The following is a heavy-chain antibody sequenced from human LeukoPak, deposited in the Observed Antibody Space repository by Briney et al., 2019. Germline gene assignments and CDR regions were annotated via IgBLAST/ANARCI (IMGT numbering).Heavy chain of an antibody. CDR3: ARACSGGSCYVMYAFDI. Sequence: GGSLRLSCAASGFTFSSYEMNWVRQAPGKGLGWVSYISSSGSTIYYADSVKGRFTISRDNAKNSLYLQMNSLRAEDTAVYYCARACSGGSCYVMYAFDIWGQGTMVTVSS. CDR1: GFTFSSYE. D-gene: IGHD2-15*01. CDR2: ISSSGSTI. V-gene: IGHV3-48*03. J-gene: IGHJ3*02.